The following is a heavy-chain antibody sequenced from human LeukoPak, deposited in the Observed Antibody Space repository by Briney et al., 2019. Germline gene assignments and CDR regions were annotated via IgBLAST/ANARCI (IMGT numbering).Heavy chain of an antibody. CDR1: GDSISSHY. Sequence: SSETLSLTCTVSGDSISSHYWGWLRQPPGKGLEWIAYLYGNMRTKDNPSLKGRVTLSADTSKNQHSLRLSSVTAADTAVHYCATIKRGDVYGYFDFWGQGILVTVSS. CDR3: ATIKRGDVYGYFDF. D-gene: IGHD5-18*01. V-gene: IGHV4-59*11. J-gene: IGHJ4*02. CDR2: LYGNMRT.